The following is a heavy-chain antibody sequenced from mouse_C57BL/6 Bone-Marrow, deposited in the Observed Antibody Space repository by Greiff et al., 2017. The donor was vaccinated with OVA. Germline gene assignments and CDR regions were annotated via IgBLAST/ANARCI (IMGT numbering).Heavy chain of an antibody. Sequence: QVHVKQSGPELVKPGASVKLSCKASGYTFTSYDINWVKQRPGQGLEWIGWLYPRDGSTKYNEKFKGKATLTVDTSSSTAYMELHSLTSEDSAVYFCARTVRRGAWFAYWGQGTLVTVSA. CDR1: GYTFTSYD. CDR2: LYPRDGST. CDR3: ARTVRRGAWFAY. D-gene: IGHD2-14*01. J-gene: IGHJ3*01. V-gene: IGHV1-85*01.